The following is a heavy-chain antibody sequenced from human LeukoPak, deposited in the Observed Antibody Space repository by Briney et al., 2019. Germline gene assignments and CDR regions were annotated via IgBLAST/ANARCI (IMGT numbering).Heavy chain of an antibody. CDR3: ARGSTPYSSSSRFNWFDP. CDR2: IIPIFGTA. V-gene: IGHV1-69*06. J-gene: IGHJ5*02. CDR1: GGTFSSYA. D-gene: IGHD6-6*01. Sequence: SVTVSCKASGGTFSSYAISWVRQAPGQGLEWMGGIIPIFGTANYAQKFQGRVTITADKSTSTAYMELSSLRSEDTAVYYCARGSTPYSSSSRFNWFDPWGQGTLVTVSS.